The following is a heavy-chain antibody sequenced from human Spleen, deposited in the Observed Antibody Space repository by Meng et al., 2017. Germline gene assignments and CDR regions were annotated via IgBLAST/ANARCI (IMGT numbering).Heavy chain of an antibody. J-gene: IGHJ4*02. Sequence: QVQLVQSGAGVKKPGAPGKVSCKASGYTFTTYALHWVRQAPGQRLELVGWINAGNGNTTYSQKFQGRVTITRDTSASTAYMELSSMRSEDTAVYFCARGGEHFDYWGQGTLVTVSS. CDR3: ARGGEHFDY. CDR1: GYTFTTYA. CDR2: INAGNGNT. D-gene: IGHD1/OR15-1a*01. V-gene: IGHV1-3*01.